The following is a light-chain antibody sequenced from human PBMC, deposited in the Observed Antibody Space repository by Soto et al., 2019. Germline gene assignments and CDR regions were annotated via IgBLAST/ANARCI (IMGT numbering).Light chain of an antibody. Sequence: QSVLTQSPPVSGAPGQRVTISCTGSSSNIGAGIDVHWYHQFPGTAPKLLIYANTNRPSGVPDRFSGSKSGTSAPLAITGLQPEDEADYYCQSYDSSLKNAVFGGGTKLTVL. J-gene: IGLJ3*02. CDR3: QSYDSSLKNAV. V-gene: IGLV1-40*01. CDR1: SSNIGAGID. CDR2: ANT.